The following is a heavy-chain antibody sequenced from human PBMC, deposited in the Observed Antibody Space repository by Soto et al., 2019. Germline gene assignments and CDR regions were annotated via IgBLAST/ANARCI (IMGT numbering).Heavy chain of an antibody. D-gene: IGHD1-26*01. J-gene: IGHJ6*02. Sequence: QVQLVESGGGVVQPGRSLRLSCAASGFTFSSYGMHWVRQAPGKGLEWVAVIWYDGSNKYYADSVKGRFTISRDNSKNTLYLQMNSLRAEDTAVYYCPRAFRQEWELLYYYYGMDVWGQGTTVTVSS. CDR1: GFTFSSYG. V-gene: IGHV3-33*01. CDR2: IWYDGSNK. CDR3: PRAFRQEWELLYYYYGMDV.